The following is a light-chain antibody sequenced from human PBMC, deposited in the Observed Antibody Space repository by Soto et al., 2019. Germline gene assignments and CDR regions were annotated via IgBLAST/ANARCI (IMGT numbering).Light chain of an antibody. J-gene: IGKJ5*01. CDR1: QSVSSY. CDR3: QQRSNRIT. Sequence: EIVLTQSPGTPSLSPGERATLSCRASQSVSSYLAWYQQKPGQAPRLLIYDASNRATGIPARFSGSGSGTDFTLTISSIQPEDFAVYHCQQRSNRITFGQGTRLEIK. CDR2: DAS. V-gene: IGKV3-11*01.